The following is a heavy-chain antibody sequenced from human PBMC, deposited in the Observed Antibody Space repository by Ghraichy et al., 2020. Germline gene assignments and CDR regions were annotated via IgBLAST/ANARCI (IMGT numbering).Heavy chain of an antibody. Sequence: SETLSLTCIVSGDSIISNYWWTWVRQPPGKGLQWMGEISHGGTTNYNPSLKSRVTISVDKSKNQFSLKLSSVTAADTGIYYCARLSPAAYFDYWGRGTLVTVSS. CDR3: ARLSPAAYFDY. J-gene: IGHJ4*02. D-gene: IGHD2-2*01. CDR2: ISHGGTT. V-gene: IGHV4-4*02. CDR1: GDSIISNYW.